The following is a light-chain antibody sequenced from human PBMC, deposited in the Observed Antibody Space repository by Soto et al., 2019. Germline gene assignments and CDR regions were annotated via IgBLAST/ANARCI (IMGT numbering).Light chain of an antibody. V-gene: IGLV2-14*03. CDR2: DVS. CDR1: SSDVGGYNY. J-gene: IGLJ1*01. Sequence: QSALTQPASVSGSPGQSITISCTGTSSDVGGYNYVSWYQHHPGKAPKLMIFDVSNRPSGVFNRFSGSKSGNTASLTIFGLQPEGEADYYCSSYTTSNTRQIVFGTGT. CDR3: SSYTTSNTRQIV.